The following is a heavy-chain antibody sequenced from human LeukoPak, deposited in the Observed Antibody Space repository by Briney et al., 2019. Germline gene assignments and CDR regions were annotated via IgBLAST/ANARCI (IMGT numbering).Heavy chain of an antibody. Sequence: ASVKVSCKASGYTFTSYDINWVRQATGQGLEWMGWMNPNSGNTGYAQKFQGRVTMTRNTSISTACMELSSLRSEDTAVYYCAKAQYSSGWSLTYYFDYWGQGTLVTVSS. V-gene: IGHV1-8*01. D-gene: IGHD6-19*01. CDR3: AKAQYSSGWSLTYYFDY. J-gene: IGHJ4*02. CDR1: GYTFTSYD. CDR2: MNPNSGNT.